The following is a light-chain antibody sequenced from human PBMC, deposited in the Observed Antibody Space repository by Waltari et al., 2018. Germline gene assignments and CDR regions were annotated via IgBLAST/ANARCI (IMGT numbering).Light chain of an antibody. CDR2: EVS. V-gene: IGLV2-14*01. CDR3: SSYTTSSAPGV. Sequence: QSALTQPASVSGSPGQSITISCSGTDSDVGAYDFVSWYQQHPGQAPHLIIYEVSNRPSGSSNRFSAPKSGNTASLTISGLQAEDEADYYCSSYTTSSAPGVFGTGTRVTVL. J-gene: IGLJ1*01. CDR1: DSDVGAYDF.